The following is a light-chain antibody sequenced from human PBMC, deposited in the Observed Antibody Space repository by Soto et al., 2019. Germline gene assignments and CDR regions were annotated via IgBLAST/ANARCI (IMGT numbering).Light chain of an antibody. Sequence: EIVLTQSPATLSLSPGERAALSCRASQSVGSCLAGYQQKPGQAPRLLIYDASNRATVIPVRFSGSGSGTDFTLTISSIEPEDFAINYCQQRRHWPTSITFGHGTRTEIK. CDR3: QQRRHWPTSIT. J-gene: IGKJ5*01. V-gene: IGKV3-11*01. CDR2: DAS. CDR1: QSVGSC.